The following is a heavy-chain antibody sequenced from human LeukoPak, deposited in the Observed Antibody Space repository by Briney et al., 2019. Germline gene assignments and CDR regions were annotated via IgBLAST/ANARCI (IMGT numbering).Heavy chain of an antibody. J-gene: IGHJ4*02. Sequence: AGGSLRLSCAASGFTFSSYSMNWVRQAPGKGLEWVSYISTSIISTYYADSVKGRFAISRDNAKNSLYLQMRSLRAEDTAVYYGARESITGHLDFAFWGQGTLVTVSS. CDR2: ISTSIIST. CDR1: GFTFSSYS. CDR3: ARESITGHLDFAF. V-gene: IGHV3-48*01. D-gene: IGHD1-20*01.